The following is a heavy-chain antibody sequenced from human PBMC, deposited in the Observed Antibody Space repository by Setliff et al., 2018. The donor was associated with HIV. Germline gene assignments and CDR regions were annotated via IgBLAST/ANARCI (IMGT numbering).Heavy chain of an antibody. Sequence: ASVKVSCKASGYTFTSYYMHWVRQAPGQGLEWTGIINPSGGSTSYAQKFQGRVTMTRDTSTSTVYMELSSLRSEDTAVYYCARDTYYNFWSGLEDYYYYMDVWGKGTTVTVSS. J-gene: IGHJ6*03. V-gene: IGHV1-46*01. CDR2: INPSGGST. CDR1: GYTFTSYY. CDR3: ARDTYYNFWSGLEDYYYYMDV. D-gene: IGHD3-3*01.